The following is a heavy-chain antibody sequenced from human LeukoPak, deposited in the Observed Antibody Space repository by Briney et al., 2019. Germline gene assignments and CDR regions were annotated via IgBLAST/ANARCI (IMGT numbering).Heavy chain of an antibody. V-gene: IGHV1-2*02. D-gene: IGHD6-6*01. CDR2: INPNSGGT. CDR3: ARKWVYSSPSDYYYYMDV. CDR1: GYTFTGYY. Sequence: GASVKVSCKASGYTFTGYYMHWVRQAPGQGLEWMGWINPNSGGTNYAQKFQGRVTMTRDTSISTAYMELSRLRSDDTAVYYCARKWVYSSPSDYYYYMDVWGKGTTVTVSS. J-gene: IGHJ6*03.